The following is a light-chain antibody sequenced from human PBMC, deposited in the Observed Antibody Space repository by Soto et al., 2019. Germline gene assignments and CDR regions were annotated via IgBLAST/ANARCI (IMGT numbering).Light chain of an antibody. J-gene: IGKJ4*01. CDR2: DAS. V-gene: IGKV3-11*01. CDR3: QQRYNWLT. Sequence: EIVLTQSPATLSLSPEERATLSCRASQSVSSYLAWYQQKPGQAPRLLIYDASNRATGIPARFSGSGSGTDFTLTISSLEPEDFAVYYCQQRYNWLTFGGGTKVEIK. CDR1: QSVSSY.